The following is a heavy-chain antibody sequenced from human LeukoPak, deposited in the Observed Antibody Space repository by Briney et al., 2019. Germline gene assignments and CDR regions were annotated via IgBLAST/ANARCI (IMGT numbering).Heavy chain of an antibody. J-gene: IGHJ4*02. D-gene: IGHD1-26*01. CDR3: AKIAGTYSPDY. CDR2: ISSSSSYI. V-gene: IGHV3-21*01. CDR1: GFTFSSYS. Sequence: GGSLRLSCAASGFTFSSYSMNWVRQAPGKGLEWVSSISSSSSYIYYADSVKGRFTISRDNAKNSLYLQMNSLSAEDTAVYYCAKIAGTYSPDYWGQGTLVTVSS.